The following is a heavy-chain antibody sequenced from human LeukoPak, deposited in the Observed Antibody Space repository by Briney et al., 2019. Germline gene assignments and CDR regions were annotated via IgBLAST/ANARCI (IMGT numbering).Heavy chain of an antibody. CDR1: GGSISSSSYY. CDR3: ARDTAGFDY. J-gene: IGHJ4*02. Sequence: SETLSLTCTVSGGSISSSSYYWGWIRQPPGKGLEWIGSIYYNGNTYYNPSLKSRVTISVDTSKNHFSLKLSAVTAADTAVYYCARDTAGFDYRGQGTLVTVSS. D-gene: IGHD5-18*01. CDR2: IYYNGNT. V-gene: IGHV4-39*02.